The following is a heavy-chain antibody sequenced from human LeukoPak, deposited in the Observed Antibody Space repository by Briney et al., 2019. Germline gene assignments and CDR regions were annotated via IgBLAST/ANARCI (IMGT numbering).Heavy chain of an antibody. D-gene: IGHD6-13*01. CDR2: IYYSGST. CDR3: ARQRGIRSLYFDY. CDR1: GGSISSSSYY. J-gene: IGHJ4*02. V-gene: IGHV4-39*01. Sequence: PSETLSLTCTVSGGSISSSSYYWGWIRQPPGKGLEWIGSIYYSGSTNYNPSLKSRVTISVDTSKNQFSLKLSSVTAADTAVYYCARQRGIRSLYFDYWGQGTLVTVSS.